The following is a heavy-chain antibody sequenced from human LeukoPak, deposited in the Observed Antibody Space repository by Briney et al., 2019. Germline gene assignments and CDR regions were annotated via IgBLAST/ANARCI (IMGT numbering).Heavy chain of an antibody. J-gene: IGHJ4*02. V-gene: IGHV3-33*06. CDR2: IWYDGSNK. D-gene: IGHD6-19*01. CDR1: GFTFSSYG. Sequence: GGSLRLSCAASGFTFSSYGMHWVRQAPGKGLEWVAVIWYDGSNKYYADSVKGRFTISRDNSKNTLYLQMNSPRAEDTAVYYCAKDGHDSGWYAQWDFDYWGQGTLATVSS. CDR3: AKDGHDSGWYAQWDFDY.